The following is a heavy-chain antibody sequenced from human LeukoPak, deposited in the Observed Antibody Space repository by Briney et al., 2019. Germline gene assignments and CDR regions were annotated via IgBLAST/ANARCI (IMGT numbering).Heavy chain of an antibody. CDR2: IYYSGST. CDR3: ASHDYGDDYYYYYMDV. D-gene: IGHD4-17*01. J-gene: IGHJ6*03. CDR1: GGSISSYY. V-gene: IGHV4-59*01. Sequence: SETLSLTCTVSGGSISSYYWSWIRQPPGKGQEWIVYIYYSGSTNYNPSLKSRVTISVDTSKNQFSLKLSSVTAADTAVYYCASHDYGDDYYYYYMDVWGKGTTVTVSS.